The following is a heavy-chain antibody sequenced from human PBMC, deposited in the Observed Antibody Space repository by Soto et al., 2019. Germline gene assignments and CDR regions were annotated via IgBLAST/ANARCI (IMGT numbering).Heavy chain of an antibody. CDR2: IYYSGGT. V-gene: IGHV4-59*08. Sequence: QVQLQESGPGLVKPSETLSLTCTVSGGSIRSYYWSWIRQPPGKGLEWIGSIYYSGGTNDKPSLKSRVTISVDTSKNQFSLKLNSVTAADTAVYYCARQGGWFDPWGQGTLVTVSS. CDR1: GGSIRSYY. D-gene: IGHD1-26*01. CDR3: ARQGGWFDP. J-gene: IGHJ5*02.